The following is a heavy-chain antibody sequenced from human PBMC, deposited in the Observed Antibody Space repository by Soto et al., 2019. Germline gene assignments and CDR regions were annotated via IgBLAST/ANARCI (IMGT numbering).Heavy chain of an antibody. Sequence: GGSLRLSCAASGFTFSDYYMSWIRQAPGKGLEWVSYISSSGRTIYYADSVKGRFTISRDNAKNSLYLQMNSLRAEDTAVYYCARQVSSSWYRTHFDYWGQGTLVTVSS. D-gene: IGHD6-13*01. J-gene: IGHJ4*02. CDR3: ARQVSSSWYRTHFDY. CDR1: GFTFSDYY. CDR2: ISSSGRTI. V-gene: IGHV3-11*01.